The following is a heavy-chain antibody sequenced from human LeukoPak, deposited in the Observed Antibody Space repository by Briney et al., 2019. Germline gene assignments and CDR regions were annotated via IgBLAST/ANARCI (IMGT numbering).Heavy chain of an antibody. V-gene: IGHV3-9*01. CDR3: ARGRVIDAFDI. J-gene: IGHJ3*02. CDR1: GFTFDDYA. D-gene: IGHD3-10*01. CDR2: ISWNSGSI. Sequence: GGSLRLSCAASGFTFDDYAMHWVRQAPGKGLEWVSTISWNSGSIGYADSVKGRFTISRDNAKNSLYLQMNSLRAEDTAVYYCARGRVIDAFDIWGQGTMVTVSS.